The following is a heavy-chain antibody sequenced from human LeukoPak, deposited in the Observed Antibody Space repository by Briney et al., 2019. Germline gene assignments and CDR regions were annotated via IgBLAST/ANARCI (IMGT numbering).Heavy chain of an antibody. CDR3: ARGDYYSSGSYYTFDY. J-gene: IGHJ4*02. CDR1: GFTFSRSW. D-gene: IGHD3-10*01. Sequence: GGSLRLSCAASGFTFSRSWMSWVRQAPGKGPEWVANIKQDGSEKYYVDSVKGRFTISRDNAKNSLYLQMNSLRAEDTAVYYCARGDYYSSGSYYTFDYWGQGTLVTVFS. CDR2: IKQDGSEK. V-gene: IGHV3-7*01.